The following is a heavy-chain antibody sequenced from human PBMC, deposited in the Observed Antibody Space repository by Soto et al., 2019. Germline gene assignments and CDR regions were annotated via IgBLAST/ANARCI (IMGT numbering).Heavy chain of an antibody. V-gene: IGHV4-59*08. CDR3: ARGAFRKGSGWYEFVDY. D-gene: IGHD6-19*01. CDR2: IYYSGST. CDR1: GGSISSYY. Sequence: SETLSLTCTVSGGSISSYYWSWIRQPPGKGLEWIGYIYYSGSTNYNPSLKSRVTISVDTSKNQFSLKLSSVTAADTAVYYCARGAFRKGSGWYEFVDYWGQGTLVTVSS. J-gene: IGHJ4*02.